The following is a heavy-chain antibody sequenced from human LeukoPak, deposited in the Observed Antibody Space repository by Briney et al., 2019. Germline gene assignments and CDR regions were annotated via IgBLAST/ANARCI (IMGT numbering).Heavy chain of an antibody. V-gene: IGHV3-7*04. CDR2: IKQDGSEK. CDR3: GRFTRSGDSVY. CDR1: GFAFSSYW. D-gene: IGHD7-27*01. J-gene: IGHJ4*02. Sequence: GGSLRLSCAASGFAFSSYWMSWVRQAPGKGLEWVANIKQDGSEKQYVDSVKGRFAISRDNAENSLYLQMNSLKAEDTAVYYCGRFTRSGDSVYWGQGTLVTVSS.